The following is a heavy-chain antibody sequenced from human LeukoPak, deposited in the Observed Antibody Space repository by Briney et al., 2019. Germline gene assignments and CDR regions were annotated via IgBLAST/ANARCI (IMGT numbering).Heavy chain of an antibody. V-gene: IGHV1-18*01. CDR3: ARDWYCGDGGCNDCFDP. CDR1: GYTFSNYG. Sequence: ASVKVSCKASGYTFSNYGISWVRQAPGQGLKWLGWVSGRNDVTTYAQNFQGRVTMTADTSTGTAYMELTSLRSDDTAIYYCARDWYCGDGGCNDCFDPWGQGTLVTVSS. CDR2: VSGRNDVT. J-gene: IGHJ5*02. D-gene: IGHD2-15*01.